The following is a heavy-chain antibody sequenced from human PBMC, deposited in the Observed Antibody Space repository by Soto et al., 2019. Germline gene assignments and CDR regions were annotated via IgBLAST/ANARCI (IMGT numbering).Heavy chain of an antibody. V-gene: IGHV4-31*03. CDR3: ARDSSYYYGSGSYNWFDP. J-gene: IGHJ5*02. D-gene: IGHD3-10*01. CDR1: GGSISSGGYY. CDR2: IYYSGST. Sequence: SETLSLTCTVSGGSISSGGYYWSWIRQHPGKGLEWIGYIYYSGSTYYNPSLKSRVTISVDTSKNQFSLKLSSVTAADTAVYYCARDSSYYYGSGSYNWFDPWGQGTLVTVSS.